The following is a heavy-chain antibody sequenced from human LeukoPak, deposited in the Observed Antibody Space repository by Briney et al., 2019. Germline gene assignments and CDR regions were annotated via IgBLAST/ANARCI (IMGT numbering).Heavy chain of an antibody. CDR3: ARGRPRTFDI. CDR1: GGSFSGYY. D-gene: IGHD6-6*01. V-gene: IGHV4-34*01. Sequence: NPSETLSLTCAVYGGSFSGYYWSWIRQPPGKGLEWIGEINHSGSTNYNPPLKSRVTISVDTSKNQFSLKLSSVTAADTAVHYCARGRPRTFDIWGQGTMVTVSS. CDR2: INHSGST. J-gene: IGHJ3*02.